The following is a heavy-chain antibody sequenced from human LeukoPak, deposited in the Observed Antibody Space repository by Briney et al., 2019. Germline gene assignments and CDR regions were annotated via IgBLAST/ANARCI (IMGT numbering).Heavy chain of an antibody. Sequence: GETPKISCKGSGYSFTSYWIGWVSQMPGKGLEWMGIIYPGDSGTRYSPSFQGQVTISADKSISTAYLQWSTLKASDTALYYCARGQGWYYFDYWGKGTLVTVSS. CDR3: ARGQGWYYFDY. CDR1: GYSFTSYW. V-gene: IGHV5-51*01. CDR2: IYPGDSGT. J-gene: IGHJ4*02. D-gene: IGHD6-19*01.